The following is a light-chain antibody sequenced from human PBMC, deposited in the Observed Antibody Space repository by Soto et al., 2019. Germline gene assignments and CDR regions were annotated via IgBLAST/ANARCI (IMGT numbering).Light chain of an antibody. CDR2: KAA. V-gene: IGKV1-5*03. CDR3: QQYDSYPWT. J-gene: IGKJ1*01. CDR1: QFITTW. Sequence: DIQMTQSPSTLSASVGDRVTISCRASQFITTWLAWYQQKPGKAPKLLIYKAARLESGVPSRFSGSGSGTGFTLAITSLQPDDFATYDCQQYDSYPWTFGRGTKVEIK.